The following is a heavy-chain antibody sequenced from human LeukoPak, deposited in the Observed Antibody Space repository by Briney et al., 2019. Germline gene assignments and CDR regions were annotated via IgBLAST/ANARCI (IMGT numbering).Heavy chain of an antibody. Sequence: GGSLRLSCAASGFTFSSYEMNWVRQAPGKGLEWVSYISSSGSTIYYADSVKGRFTVSRDNAKDSVSLQMNSLRAEDTARYYCAREDSGGNSFDYWGQGAQVTVS. D-gene: IGHD4/OR15-4a*01. V-gene: IGHV3-48*03. CDR2: ISSSGSTI. CDR3: AREDSGGNSFDY. J-gene: IGHJ4*02. CDR1: GFTFSSYE.